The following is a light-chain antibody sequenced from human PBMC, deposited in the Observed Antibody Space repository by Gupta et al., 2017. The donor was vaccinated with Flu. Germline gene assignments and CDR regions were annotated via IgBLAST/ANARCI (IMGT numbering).Light chain of an antibody. CDR1: QSVSSGY. V-gene: IGKV3-20*01. CDR3: QQFVGSPPRYT. Sequence: EIVLTQSPGTLSLSPGERATLSCRASQSVSSGYLVWYQQKPGQAPRLLIYGASSRATGIPDRFSGSGSGTDFTLTITRLEPEDFAVYYCQQFVGSPPRYTFGQGTKLEIK. CDR2: GAS. J-gene: IGKJ2*01.